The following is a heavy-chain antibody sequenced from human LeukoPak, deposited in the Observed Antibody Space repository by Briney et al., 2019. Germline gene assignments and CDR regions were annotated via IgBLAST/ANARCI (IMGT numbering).Heavy chain of an antibody. Sequence: ASVKVSCKASGGTFSSYAISWVRQAPGQGLEWMGRIIPILGIAIYAQKFQGRVTITADKSTGTAYMELSSLRSEDTAVYYCATARDWAVVVIPYGAFDIWGQGTMVTVSS. J-gene: IGHJ3*02. CDR2: IIPILGIA. CDR1: GGTFSSYA. CDR3: ATARDWAVVVIPYGAFDI. D-gene: IGHD3-22*01. V-gene: IGHV1-69*04.